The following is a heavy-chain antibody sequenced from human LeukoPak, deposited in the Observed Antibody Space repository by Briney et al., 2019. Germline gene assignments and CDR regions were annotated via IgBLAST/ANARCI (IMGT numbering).Heavy chain of an antibody. CDR2: INSDGSST. CDR1: GFTFSSYW. D-gene: IGHD3-16*01. Sequence: GGSLRLSCAASGFTFSSYWMHWVRQAPGKGLVWVSRINSDGSSTSYADSVKGRLTISRDNSKNTLYLQMNSLRAEDTAVYYCAKDEGDLDYYDSWGQGTLVTVSS. V-gene: IGHV3-74*01. J-gene: IGHJ4*02. CDR3: AKDEGDLDYYDS.